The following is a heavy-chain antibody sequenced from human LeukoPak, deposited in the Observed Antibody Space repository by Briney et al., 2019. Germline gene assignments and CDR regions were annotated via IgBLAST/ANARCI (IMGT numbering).Heavy chain of an antibody. J-gene: IGHJ4*02. D-gene: IGHD3-3*01. Sequence: GGSLRLSCAASGFTFSSYAMSWVRQAPGKGLEWVSAISGSGGSTYYADSVKGRITISRDNSKNTLYLQMNSLRAEDTAVYYCAKGYDFWSGYYLVGNDYWGQGTLVTVSS. CDR1: GFTFSSYA. CDR2: ISGSGGST. CDR3: AKGYDFWSGYYLVGNDY. V-gene: IGHV3-23*01.